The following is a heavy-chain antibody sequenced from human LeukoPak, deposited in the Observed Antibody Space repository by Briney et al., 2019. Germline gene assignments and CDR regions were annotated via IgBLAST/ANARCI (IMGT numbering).Heavy chain of an antibody. D-gene: IGHD5-24*01. V-gene: IGHV5-51*01. CDR1: GSSFTKYW. CDR3: ARHAGSGRKDGYNR. J-gene: IGHJ4*02. Sequence: GESLKISCEGSGSSFTKYWIAWVRQVPGKGLEWMGIIYPGDSDTRYSPSFQGQVTISADKSINTASLQWSSLKASDTAMYYCARHAGSGRKDGYNRWGQGTLVTVSS. CDR2: IYPGDSDT.